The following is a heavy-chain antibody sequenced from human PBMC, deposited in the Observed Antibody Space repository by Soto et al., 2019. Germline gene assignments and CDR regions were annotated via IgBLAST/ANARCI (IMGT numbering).Heavy chain of an antibody. V-gene: IGHV2-5*02. CDR1: GFSLSTSGVG. Sequence: SGPTLVKPTQTLTLTCTFSGFSLSTSGVGVGWIRQPPGKALEWLALIYWDDVKRYSPSLKSRLTITKDTSKNQVVLTMTNMDPVDTATYYCAHRSMVRGVHNWFDPWGQGTLVTVSS. J-gene: IGHJ5*02. CDR2: IYWDDVK. D-gene: IGHD3-10*01. CDR3: AHRSMVRGVHNWFDP.